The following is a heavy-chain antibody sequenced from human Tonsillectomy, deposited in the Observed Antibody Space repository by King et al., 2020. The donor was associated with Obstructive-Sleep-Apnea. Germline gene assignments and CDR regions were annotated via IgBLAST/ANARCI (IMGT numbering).Heavy chain of an antibody. CDR3: ARGGADYGDSDWFDP. CDR1: GFTVSSNY. J-gene: IGHJ5*02. D-gene: IGHD4-17*01. CDR2: IYSGGST. Sequence: VQLVESGGGLVQPGGSLRLSCAASGFTVSSNYMNWVRQAPGKGLEWVSVIYSGGSTYYATSVKGRFTISRHNSKNTLYLQMNSLRAEDTAVYYCARGGADYGDSDWFDPWGQGTLVTVSS. V-gene: IGHV3-53*04.